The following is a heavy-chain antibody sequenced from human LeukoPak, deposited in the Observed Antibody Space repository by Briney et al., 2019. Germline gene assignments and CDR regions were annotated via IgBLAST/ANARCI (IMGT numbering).Heavy chain of an antibody. CDR1: GYSISRGRY. CDR3: ARSLSTAGIDY. D-gene: IGHD2-2*01. J-gene: IGHJ4*02. V-gene: IGHV4-38-2*01. Sequence: PSETLSLTCAVSGYSISRGRYWAWIRQPPGKGLEWIGSIHHSGSTYYNPTLKSRVTISVDTSKTQFSLNLRSVTAADTAVYYCARSLSTAGIDYWGQRTLVTVSS. CDR2: IHHSGST.